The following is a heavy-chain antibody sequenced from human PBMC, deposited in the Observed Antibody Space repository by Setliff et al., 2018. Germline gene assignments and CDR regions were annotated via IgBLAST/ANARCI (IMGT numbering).Heavy chain of an antibody. CDR2: IIPIFGTA. J-gene: IGHJ3*02. CDR3: ARPYYYDRSAFDI. D-gene: IGHD3-22*01. CDR1: GGTFSSYA. V-gene: IGHV1-69*05. Sequence: SVKVSCKASGGTFSSYAISWVRQAPGQGLEWMGGIIPIFGTANYAQKFQGRVTITTDESTSTAYMELSSLRSEDTAVYYCARPYYYDRSAFDIWGQGTMVTVSS.